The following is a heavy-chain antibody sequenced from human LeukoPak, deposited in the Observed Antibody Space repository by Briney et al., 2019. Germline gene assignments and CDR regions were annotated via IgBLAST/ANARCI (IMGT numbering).Heavy chain of an antibody. CDR1: GFTFNSYS. V-gene: IGHV3-21*01. CDR2: IGCSSSII. J-gene: IGHJ3*02. Sequence: PGGSLSLSCAASGFTFNSYSMNWVRQAPGKGLEWVSSIGCSSSIIYYADSVKGRFTISRDNAKNSLYMQMNSLRAEDTAVYYWARDQGDYDSPGAFDIWGQGTMVTVSS. CDR3: ARDQGDYDSPGAFDI. D-gene: IGHD3-9*01.